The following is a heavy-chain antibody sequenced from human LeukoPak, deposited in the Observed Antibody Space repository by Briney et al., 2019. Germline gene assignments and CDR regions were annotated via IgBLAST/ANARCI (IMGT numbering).Heavy chain of an antibody. CDR3: ARRGRIFGVVIIGYFDY. CDR2: IEQEGSEK. Sequence: GGSLRLSCAASGFTFSSYWMSWVRQAPGKGLEWVANIEQEGSEKNYVDSVKGRFTISRYNAKNSLYLQMNSLRAEDTAVYYCARRGRIFGVVIIGYFDYWGQGTLVTVSS. CDR1: GFTFSSYW. D-gene: IGHD3-3*01. J-gene: IGHJ4*02. V-gene: IGHV3-7*05.